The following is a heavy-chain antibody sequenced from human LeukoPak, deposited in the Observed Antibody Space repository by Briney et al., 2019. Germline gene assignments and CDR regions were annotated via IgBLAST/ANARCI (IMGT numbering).Heavy chain of an antibody. CDR2: IKQDGSEK. CDR1: GFTFSRFW. CDR3: ARPDTSPGGVWYYDY. J-gene: IGHJ4*02. Sequence: PGGSLRLSCAASGFTFSRFWMHWVRQAPGKGLEWVANIKQDGSEKYYVDSVKGRSTISRDNSKNSLYLQIISLRAEDTAVYYCARPDTSPGGVWYYDYWGQGTLVTVSS. V-gene: IGHV3-7*01. D-gene: IGHD3-16*01.